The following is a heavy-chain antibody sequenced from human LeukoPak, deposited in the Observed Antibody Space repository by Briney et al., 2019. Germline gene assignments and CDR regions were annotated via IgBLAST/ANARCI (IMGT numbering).Heavy chain of an antibody. CDR1: GGSFSGYC. V-gene: IGHV4-34*01. J-gene: IGHJ4*02. D-gene: IGHD5-12*01. CDR2: INHSANT. Sequence: PSETLSLTCAVYGGSFSGYCWSWIRQPPGKGLEWIGEINHSANTHYNPSLKSRVTISLDTSKSQFSLNLSSVTAADTAVFYCARGRYSGFFDYWGQGTLVTVSS. CDR3: ARGRYSGFFDY.